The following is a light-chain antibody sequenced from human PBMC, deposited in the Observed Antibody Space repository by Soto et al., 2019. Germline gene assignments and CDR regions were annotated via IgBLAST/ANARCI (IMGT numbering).Light chain of an antibody. Sequence: DIVLTQSPSTLSLSPGEIVTLSCRASQSVSSSYLGWYQQKPGQAPRLIIYAASSRATVIPDRFSGSGSGTDFTLTISRLEPEDFAVYYCQQYGSSPPIFTFGPGTKVDIK. CDR3: QQYGSSPPIFT. J-gene: IGKJ3*01. CDR2: AAS. CDR1: QSVSSSY. V-gene: IGKV3-20*01.